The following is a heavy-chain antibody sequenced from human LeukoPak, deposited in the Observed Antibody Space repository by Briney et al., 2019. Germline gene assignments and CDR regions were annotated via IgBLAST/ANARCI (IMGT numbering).Heavy chain of an antibody. CDR3: ASTYYDFWGGYYPFDY. D-gene: IGHD3-3*01. V-gene: IGHV3-7*01. J-gene: IGHJ4*02. CDR1: GFTFSSYW. CDR2: IKQDGSEK. Sequence: GGSLRLSCAASGFTFSSYWMSWVRQAPGKGLEWVANIKQDGSEKYYVDSVKGRFTISRDNAKNSLYLQMSSLRAEDTAVYYCASTYYDFWGGYYPFDYWGQGTLVTVSS.